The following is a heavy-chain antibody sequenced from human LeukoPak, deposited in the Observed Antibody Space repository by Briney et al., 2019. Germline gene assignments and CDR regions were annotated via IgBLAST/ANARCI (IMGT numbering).Heavy chain of an antibody. Sequence: GASVKVSCKASGYTFTSYGISWVRQAPGQGLEWMGWISAYNGNTNYAQKLQGRVTMTTDTSTSTAYMKLRSLRSDDTAVYYCARDKARDIAAADYYYYYMDVWGKGTTVTISS. CDR2: ISAYNGNT. J-gene: IGHJ6*03. V-gene: IGHV1-18*01. CDR3: ARDKARDIAAADYYYYYMDV. D-gene: IGHD6-13*01. CDR1: GYTFTSYG.